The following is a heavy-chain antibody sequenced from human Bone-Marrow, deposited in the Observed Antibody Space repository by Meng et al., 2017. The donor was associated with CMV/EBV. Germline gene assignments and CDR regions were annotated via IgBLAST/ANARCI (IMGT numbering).Heavy chain of an antibody. CDR1: GGSISSRNW. Sequence: FDVSGGSISSRNWWGWVRQPPGKGLEWIGEIYHSGSTNYNPSLKSRVTISVDKSKNQFSLKLSSVTAADTAVYYCASLSSGYYYGYWGQGTLVTVSS. CDR3: ASLSSGYYYGY. J-gene: IGHJ4*02. V-gene: IGHV4-4*02. D-gene: IGHD3-22*01. CDR2: IYHSGST.